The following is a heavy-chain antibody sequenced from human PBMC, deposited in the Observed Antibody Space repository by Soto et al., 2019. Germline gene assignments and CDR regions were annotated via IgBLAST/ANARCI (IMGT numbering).Heavy chain of an antibody. J-gene: IGHJ4*02. V-gene: IGHV1-69*12. D-gene: IGHD4-17*01. CDR2: IIPIFGTA. CDR1: GGTFSSYA. CDR3: ARVGPLTTRTRGFD. Sequence: QVQLVQSGAEVKKPGSSVKVSCKASGGTFSSYAISWVRQAPGQGLEWMGGIIPIFGTANYAQKFQGRVTITADESTSTADMELSSLRSEDTAVYYCARVGPLTTRTRGFDWGQGTLVTVSS.